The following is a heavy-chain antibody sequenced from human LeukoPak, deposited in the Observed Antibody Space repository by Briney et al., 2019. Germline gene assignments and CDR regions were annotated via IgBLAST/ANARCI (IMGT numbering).Heavy chain of an antibody. CDR1: GGSISSSSYY. V-gene: IGHV4-39*01. Sequence: TPSETLSLTCTVSGGSISSSSYYWGWLRQPPGKGLEWIGSIYYSGSTYYNPSLKSRVTISVDTSKNQFSLKLSSVTAADTAVYYCATSSSWMRYWGQGTLVTVSS. D-gene: IGHD6-13*01. CDR2: IYYSGST. J-gene: IGHJ4*02. CDR3: ATSSSWMRY.